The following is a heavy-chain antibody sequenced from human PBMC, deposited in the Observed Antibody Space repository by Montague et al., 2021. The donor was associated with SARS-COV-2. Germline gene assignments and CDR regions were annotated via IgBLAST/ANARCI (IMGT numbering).Heavy chain of an antibody. Sequence: SLRLSCAASGFTFSSYSMNWVRQAPGKGLEWVSSISSSSSYIYYADSVKGRFAISRDNAKNSLYLQMNSPRAEDTAVYYCARGYDFWSGGYYYYYGMDVWGQGTTVTVSS. CDR2: ISSSSSYI. CDR1: GFTFSSYS. CDR3: ARGYDFWSGGYYYYYGMDV. V-gene: IGHV3-21*01. J-gene: IGHJ6*02. D-gene: IGHD3-3*01.